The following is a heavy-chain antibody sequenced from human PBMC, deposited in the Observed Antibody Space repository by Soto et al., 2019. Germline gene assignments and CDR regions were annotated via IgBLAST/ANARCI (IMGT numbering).Heavy chain of an antibody. CDR1: GFTFSNYG. CDR2: ISYDGVNK. Sequence: GGSLRLSCAASGFTFSNYGVHWVRQAPGKGLEWVAVISYDGVNKYYADSVKGRFTISRDNSKNTLYLQMNSLRAEDTAVYYCAKDRAPAAGILRGHFDYWGQGTLVTVSS. J-gene: IGHJ4*02. CDR3: AKDRAPAAGILRGHFDY. D-gene: IGHD6-13*01. V-gene: IGHV3-30*18.